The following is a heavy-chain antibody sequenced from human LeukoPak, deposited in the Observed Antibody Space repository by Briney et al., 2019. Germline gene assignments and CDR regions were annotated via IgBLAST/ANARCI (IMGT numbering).Heavy chain of an antibody. V-gene: IGHV3-21*01. D-gene: IGHD3-10*01. CDR3: ATGGLLWFGEAVLDY. CDR2: ISSSSSYI. Sequence: GGSLRLSCAASGFTFSSYSMNWVRQAPGKGLEWVSSISSSSSYIYYADSVKGRFTISRDNAKNSLYLQTNSLRAEDTAVYYCATGGLLWFGEAVLDYWGQGTLVTVSS. CDR1: GFTFSSYS. J-gene: IGHJ4*02.